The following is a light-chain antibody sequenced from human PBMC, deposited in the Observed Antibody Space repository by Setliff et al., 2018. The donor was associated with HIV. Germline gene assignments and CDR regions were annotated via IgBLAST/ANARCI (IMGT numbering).Light chain of an antibody. CDR3: CSNTGSNTFV. CDR2: QAT. CDR1: SNDVGRYDL. J-gene: IGLJ1*01. Sequence: SVLTQPASVSGSPGQSITISCTGTSNDVGRYDLVSWYQQHPARAPKLIIYQATRRPSGVSNRFSGPKSGNVASLTISGLQAEDEADYYCCSNTGSNTFVFGTGTKVTVL. V-gene: IGLV2-23*01.